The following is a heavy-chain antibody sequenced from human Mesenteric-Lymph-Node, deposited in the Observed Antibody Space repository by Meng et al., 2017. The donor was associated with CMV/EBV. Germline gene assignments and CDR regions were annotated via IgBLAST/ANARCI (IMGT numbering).Heavy chain of an antibody. V-gene: IGHV3-7*01. CDR2: IKPDGSTK. CDR3: ARDSLPPRRPFDY. J-gene: IGHJ4*02. Sequence: GESLKISCAAAGLSLGDYWMSWVRQGPGERLEWVADIKPDGSTKYYAASVKGRFTISRDNAERSLYLQMNSLRAEDTAVYYCARDSLPPRRPFDYWGQGTLVTVSS. D-gene: IGHD5/OR15-5a*01. CDR1: GLSLGDYW.